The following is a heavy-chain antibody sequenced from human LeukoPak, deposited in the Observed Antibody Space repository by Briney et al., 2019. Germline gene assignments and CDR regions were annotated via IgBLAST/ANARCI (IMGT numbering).Heavy chain of an antibody. CDR3: VRGGSGWYYFDY. J-gene: IGHJ4*02. V-gene: IGHV3-13*04. CDR1: GFTFTNYD. Sequence: PGGSLSLSCAASGFTFTNYDMHWVRQVTGKGLEWVSAIGIAGDTYYPGSVRGRFTISRENAKNSLYLQMNSLRDGDTAVYYCVRGGSGWYYFDYWGQGTLVTVSS. CDR2: IGIAGDT. D-gene: IGHD6-19*01.